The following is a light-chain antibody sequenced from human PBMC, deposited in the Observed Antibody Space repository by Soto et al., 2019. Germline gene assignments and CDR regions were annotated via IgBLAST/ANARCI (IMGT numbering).Light chain of an antibody. J-gene: IGLJ3*02. V-gene: IGLV1-47*01. CDR3: AAWDDSLSGWV. CDR1: SSNIGSNY. Sequence: QSELTQPPSASGTPGQRVTISCSGSSSNIGSNYVYWYQQLPGTAPKLLIYRNNQRPSGVPDRFSGSKSGTSASLAISGLRSEDEADYYCAAWDDSLSGWVFGGGTKLTVL. CDR2: RNN.